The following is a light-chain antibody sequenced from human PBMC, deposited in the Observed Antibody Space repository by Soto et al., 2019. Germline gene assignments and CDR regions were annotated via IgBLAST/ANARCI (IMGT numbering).Light chain of an antibody. CDR3: SSYTSSATLYV. CDR1: SSDVGGFKY. CDR2: EVS. J-gene: IGLJ1*01. Sequence: QSALTQPASVSGSPGQSITISCTGTSSDVGGFKYVSWYQHHPGRAPKLMIYEVSNRPSGVSNRFSGSKSANTASLTISGLQAEDEADYYCSSYTSSATLYVFGTGTQLTVL. V-gene: IGLV2-14*01.